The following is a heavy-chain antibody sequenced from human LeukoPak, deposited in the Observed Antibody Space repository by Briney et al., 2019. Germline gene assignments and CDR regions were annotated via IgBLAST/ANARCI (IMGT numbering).Heavy chain of an antibody. V-gene: IGHV7-4-1*02. Sequence: ASVKVSCKASGYTFTSYGMIWVRQAPGQGLEWMGWINTNSGNPRYAQGFTGRFVFSLDTSVSTAYLQISSLKAEDTAVYYCARESGIDWKDDHPTAPDYWGQGTLVTVSS. CDR3: ARESGIDWKDDHPTAPDY. J-gene: IGHJ4*02. D-gene: IGHD1-1*01. CDR1: GYTFTSYG. CDR2: INTNSGNP.